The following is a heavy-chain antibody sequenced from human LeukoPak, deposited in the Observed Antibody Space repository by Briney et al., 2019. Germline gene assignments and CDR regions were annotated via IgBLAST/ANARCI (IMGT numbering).Heavy chain of an antibody. V-gene: IGHV3-30*18. Sequence: PGRSLRLSCAASGFSFRSYGMHWVRQAPGKGLEWVAVISYDGSDKYYADSMKGRFTISRDNSKSTLYLQMNSLRIEDTAVYYCAKVFGAGVLVYFDYWGQGTLVTGSA. CDR1: GFSFRSYG. CDR2: ISYDGSDK. CDR3: AKVFGAGVLVYFDY. D-gene: IGHD3-10*01. J-gene: IGHJ4*02.